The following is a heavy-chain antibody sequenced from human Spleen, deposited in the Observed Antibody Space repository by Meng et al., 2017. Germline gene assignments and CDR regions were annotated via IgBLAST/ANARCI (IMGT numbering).Heavy chain of an antibody. V-gene: IGHV4-34*01. D-gene: IGHD5-24*01. Sequence: QVQLPQWGAGLLKPSETLPLTCAVYGWSFSGYYWSWIRQPPGKGLEWIGEINHSGSTNYSPSLKSRVTISVDTSKNQFSLKLSSVTAADTAVYYCASCGDGYDSLCYFDYWGQGTLVTVSS. CDR2: INHSGST. CDR3: ASCGDGYDSLCYFDY. J-gene: IGHJ4*02. CDR1: GWSFSGYY.